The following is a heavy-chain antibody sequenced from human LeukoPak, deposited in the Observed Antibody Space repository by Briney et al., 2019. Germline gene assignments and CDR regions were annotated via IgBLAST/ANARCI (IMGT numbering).Heavy chain of an antibody. CDR3: AREGTEGFDM. CDR1: GFTFINYW. J-gene: IGHJ3*02. CDR2: IKQDGSDK. Sequence: GGSLRLSCAASGFTFINYWMSWVRQAPGKGLEWVANIKQDGSDKDYVDSVKGRFTISRDNAKNSVYLQMTSLSVEDTAIYYCAREGTEGFDMWGQGTMVSVSP. V-gene: IGHV3-7*01.